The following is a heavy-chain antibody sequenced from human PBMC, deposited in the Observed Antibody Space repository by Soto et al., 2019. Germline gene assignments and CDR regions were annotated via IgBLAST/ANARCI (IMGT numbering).Heavy chain of an antibody. CDR3: AKAQYYDILTGYFDY. CDR1: GFTFDDYA. D-gene: IGHD3-9*01. Sequence: EVQLVESGGGLVQPGRSLRLSCAASGFTFDDYAMHWVRQAPGKGLEWVSGISWNSGSICYADSVKGRFTISRDNAKNSLYLQMNSLRAEDTALYYCAKAQYYDILTGYFDYWGQGTLVTVSS. V-gene: IGHV3-9*01. CDR2: ISWNSGSI. J-gene: IGHJ4*02.